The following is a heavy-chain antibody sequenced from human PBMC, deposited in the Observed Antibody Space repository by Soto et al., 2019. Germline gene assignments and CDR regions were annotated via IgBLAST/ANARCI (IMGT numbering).Heavy chain of an antibody. CDR2: IYPGDSDT. CDR1: GYSFTSYW. V-gene: IGHV5-51*01. D-gene: IGHD2-15*01. CDR3: ARPDECSGGSCFPAEYFQH. Sequence: GESLKISCKGSGYSFTSYWIGWVRQMPGKGLEWMGIIYPGDSDTRYSPSFQGQVTISADKSISTAYLQWSSLKASDTAMYYCARPDECSGGSCFPAEYFQHWGQGTLVTVS. J-gene: IGHJ1*01.